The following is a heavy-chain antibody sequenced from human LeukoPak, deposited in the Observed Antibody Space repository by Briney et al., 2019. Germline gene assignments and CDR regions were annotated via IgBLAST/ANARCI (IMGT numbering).Heavy chain of an antibody. CDR3: ARDISGIAVAFDY. CDR2: ISSSSSYI. D-gene: IGHD6-19*01. CDR1: GFTFSSYS. Sequence: GGSLRLSCAASGFTFSSYSMNWVRQAPGKGLEWVSSISSSSSYISYADSVKGRFTISRDNAKNSLYLQMDSLRAEDTAVYYCARDISGIAVAFDYWGQGTLVTVSS. V-gene: IGHV3-21*01. J-gene: IGHJ4*02.